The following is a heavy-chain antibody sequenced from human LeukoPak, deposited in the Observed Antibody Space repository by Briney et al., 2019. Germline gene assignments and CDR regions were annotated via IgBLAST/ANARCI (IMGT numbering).Heavy chain of an antibody. CDR2: ISGSGDRT. V-gene: IGHV3-23*01. D-gene: IGHD5-18*01. Sequence: LPGGSLRLSCAASGFTFSNYAMNWVRQSPGKGLEWVAGISGSGDRTYIADSVKGRLTISRDNSKNTMYLQMNSLRADDTAIYYCARDVRGYRRPLHYWGQGTLVTVSS. J-gene: IGHJ4*02. CDR3: ARDVRGYRRPLHY. CDR1: GFTFSNYA.